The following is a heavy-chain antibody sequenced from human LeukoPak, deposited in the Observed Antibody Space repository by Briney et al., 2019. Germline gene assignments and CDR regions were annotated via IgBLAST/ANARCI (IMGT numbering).Heavy chain of an antibody. Sequence: SLRLSCAASGFTFDDYAMHWVRQAPGKGLEWVSGISWNSGSIGYADSVKGRFTISRDNAKNSLYLQMNSLRAEDTALYYCAKDITAVASYYFDYWGQGTLVTVSS. J-gene: IGHJ4*02. CDR3: AKDITAVASYYFDY. CDR1: GFTFDDYA. V-gene: IGHV3-9*01. CDR2: ISWNSGSI. D-gene: IGHD6-19*01.